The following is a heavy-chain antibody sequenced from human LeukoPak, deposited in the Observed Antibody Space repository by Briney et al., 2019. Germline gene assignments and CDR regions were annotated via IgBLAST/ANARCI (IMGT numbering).Heavy chain of an antibody. Sequence: EASVKVSCTASGYTFTSYYMHWVRQTPGQGLEWMGIIKPSGGSTSYAQKFQGRVTMTRDTSTSTVYMELSSLRSEDTAVYYCARGTHYGDYVGYWGQGTLVTVSS. J-gene: IGHJ4*02. CDR3: ARGTHYGDYVGY. V-gene: IGHV1-46*01. CDR2: IKPSGGST. CDR1: GYTFTSYY. D-gene: IGHD4-17*01.